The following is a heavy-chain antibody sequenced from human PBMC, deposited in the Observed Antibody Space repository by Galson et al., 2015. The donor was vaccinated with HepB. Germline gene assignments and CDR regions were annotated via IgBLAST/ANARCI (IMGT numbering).Heavy chain of an antibody. D-gene: IGHD2-21*02. CDR1: GGTFSSYT. Sequence: SVKVSCKASGGTFSSYTISWVRQAPGQGLEWMGRIIPILGIANYAQKFQGRVTITADKSTSTAYMELSSLRSEDTAVYYCARLPGGDSKMAAFDIWGQGTMVTVSS. CDR3: ARLPGGDSKMAAFDI. CDR2: IIPILGIA. J-gene: IGHJ3*02. V-gene: IGHV1-69*02.